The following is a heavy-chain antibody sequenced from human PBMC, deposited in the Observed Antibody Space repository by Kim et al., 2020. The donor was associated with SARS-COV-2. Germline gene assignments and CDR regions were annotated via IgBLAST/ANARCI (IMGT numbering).Heavy chain of an antibody. V-gene: IGHV3-9*01. J-gene: IGHJ6*02. D-gene: IGHD3-10*01. Sequence: SLRLSCAASGFSFDDYAMNWVRQGPGKGLEWVSGISWNSGSIGYADSVKGRFTISRDNAKNSLYLQMNSLRAEDTALYYCARRFRGVDYGMDVWGQGTTVTVSS. CDR2: ISWNSGSI. CDR1: GFSFDDYA. CDR3: ARRFRGVDYGMDV.